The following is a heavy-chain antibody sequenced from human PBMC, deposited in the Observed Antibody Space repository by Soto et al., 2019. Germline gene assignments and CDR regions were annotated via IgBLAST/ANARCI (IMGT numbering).Heavy chain of an antibody. V-gene: IGHV1-3*01. CDR1: GYTFTSYA. CDR3: EKSATVPAAIAY. D-gene: IGHD2-2*02. CDR2: INAGNGNT. Sequence: QVQLVQSGAEVKKPGASVKVSCKASGYTFTSYAMHWVRQAPGQRLEWMGWINAGNGNTKYSQKFQGRVTITRDTSASTAYMELSSLRSEETAVYYCEKSATVPAAIAYWGQGTLVTVSS. J-gene: IGHJ4*02.